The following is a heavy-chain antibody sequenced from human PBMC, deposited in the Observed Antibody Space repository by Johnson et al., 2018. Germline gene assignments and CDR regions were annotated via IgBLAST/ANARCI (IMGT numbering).Heavy chain of an antibody. D-gene: IGHD1-1*01. Sequence: QVQLVQSGGGVVQPGRSLRLSCAASGFTFSSYGMHWVRQAPGKGLEWVAVISYDGNNEYYADSVKGRFTISRDNSKNTLYLQMNSLSAEDTAVYYWARDGGEFNFGHDAFDIWGQGTMVTVSS. CDR2: ISYDGNNE. V-gene: IGHV3-30*03. CDR3: ARDGGEFNFGHDAFDI. J-gene: IGHJ3*02. CDR1: GFTFSSYG.